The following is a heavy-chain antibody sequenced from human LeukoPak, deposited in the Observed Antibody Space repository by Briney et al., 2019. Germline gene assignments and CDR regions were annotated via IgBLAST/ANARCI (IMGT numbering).Heavy chain of an antibody. D-gene: IGHD2-15*01. CDR2: IYTSGST. V-gene: IGHV4-4*07. Sequence: SETLSLTCTVSGGSISSYYWSWIRQPAGKGLEWIGRIYTSGSTNYNPSLKSRVTMSVDTPKNQFSLKLSSVTAADTAVYYCGVVAASYYYYGMDVWGQGTTVTVSS. CDR3: GVVAASYYYYGMDV. CDR1: GGSISSYY. J-gene: IGHJ6*02.